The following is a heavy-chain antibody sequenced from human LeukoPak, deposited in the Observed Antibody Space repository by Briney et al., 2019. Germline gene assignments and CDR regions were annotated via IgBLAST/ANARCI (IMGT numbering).Heavy chain of an antibody. Sequence: PSETPSLTCTVSGGSISSGGYYWSWIRQHPGKGLEWIGYIYYSGSTYYNPSLKSRVTISVDTSKNQFSLKLSSVTAADTAVYYCARLIITGTLGGAFDIWGQGTMVTVSS. CDR1: GGSISSGGYY. CDR2: IYYSGST. V-gene: IGHV4-31*03. J-gene: IGHJ3*02. D-gene: IGHD1/OR15-1a*01. CDR3: ARLIITGTLGGAFDI.